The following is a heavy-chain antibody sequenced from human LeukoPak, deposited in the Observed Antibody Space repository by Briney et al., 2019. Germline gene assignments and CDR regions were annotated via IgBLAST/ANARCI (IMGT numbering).Heavy chain of an antibody. Sequence: GASVKVSCKASGYTFTGYYMHWVRQAPGQGLEWMGWINPNSGGTNYAQKFQGRVTMTRDTSISTAYMELSRLRSDDTAVYYCARVPQPPRELEGYFDYWGQGTLVTVSS. CDR2: INPNSGGT. CDR1: GYTFTGYY. V-gene: IGHV1-2*02. D-gene: IGHD1-26*01. CDR3: ARVPQPPRELEGYFDY. J-gene: IGHJ4*02.